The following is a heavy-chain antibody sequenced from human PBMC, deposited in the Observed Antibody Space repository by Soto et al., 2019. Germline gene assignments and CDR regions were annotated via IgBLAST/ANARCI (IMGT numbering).Heavy chain of an antibody. CDR2: TSGSGGST. CDR3: ARQKDGRFDY. Sequence: EVQLLESGGGLVQPGGSLRLSCAASGFTFINYALTWVRRAPGKGLEWVSATSGSGGSTYYADSVKGRFTISRDNSNNTLYVQMHSVRAEDTAVYYCARQKDGRFDYWGQGALVTVSS. CDR1: GFTFINYA. V-gene: IGHV3-23*01. J-gene: IGHJ4*02. D-gene: IGHD1-26*01.